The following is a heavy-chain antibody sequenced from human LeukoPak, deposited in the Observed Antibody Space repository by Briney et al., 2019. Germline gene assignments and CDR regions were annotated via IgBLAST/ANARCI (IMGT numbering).Heavy chain of an antibody. Sequence: SGRSLRLSCAASGFTFSSYGVHWVRQAPGKGLEWVAVISYDGSNKYYADSVKGRFTISRDNSKNTLYLQMNSLRAEDTAVYYCAKDAPYCSGGSCYSDAFDIWGQGTMVTVSS. D-gene: IGHD2-15*01. J-gene: IGHJ3*02. CDR3: AKDAPYCSGGSCYSDAFDI. CDR2: ISYDGSNK. CDR1: GFTFSSYG. V-gene: IGHV3-30*18.